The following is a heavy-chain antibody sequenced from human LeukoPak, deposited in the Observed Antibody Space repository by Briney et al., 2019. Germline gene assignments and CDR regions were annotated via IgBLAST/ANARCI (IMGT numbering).Heavy chain of an antibody. CDR2: ISWDGGST. Sequence: GGSLRLSYAASGFTLDDYTMHWVRQAPGKGLEWVSLISWDGGSTYYADSVKGRFTISRDNSKNSLYLQMNSLRTEDTALYYCAKAHYDILTGLDYWGQGTMVTVSS. V-gene: IGHV3-43*01. CDR1: GFTLDDYT. CDR3: AKAHYDILTGLDY. J-gene: IGHJ4*02. D-gene: IGHD3-9*01.